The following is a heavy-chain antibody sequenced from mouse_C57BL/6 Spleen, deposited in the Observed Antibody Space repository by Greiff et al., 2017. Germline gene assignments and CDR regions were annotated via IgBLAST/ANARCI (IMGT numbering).Heavy chain of an antibody. V-gene: IGHV1-80*01. Sequence: LVESGAELVKPGASVKISCKASGYAFSSYWMNWVKQRPGKGLEWIGQIYPGDGDTNYNGKFKGKATLTADKSSSTAYMQLSSLTSEDSAVYFCARGGGDDYDFDYWGQGTTLTVSS. CDR3: ARGGGDDYDFDY. CDR1: GYAFSSYW. J-gene: IGHJ2*01. CDR2: IYPGDGDT. D-gene: IGHD2-4*01.